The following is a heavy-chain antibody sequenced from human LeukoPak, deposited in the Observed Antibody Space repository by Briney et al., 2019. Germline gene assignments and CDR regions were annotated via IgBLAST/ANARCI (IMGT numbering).Heavy chain of an antibody. CDR2: ISYDGSNK. D-gene: IGHD1-26*01. Sequence: EGSLRLSCAASGFTFSNYAMHWVRQAPGKGLEWVAVISYDGSNKYYADSVKGRFTISRDNSRNTLYLQMNNLRAEDTAVYYCASPIVGTTTYDAFAIWGQGTMVTVSS. CDR3: ASPIVGTTTYDAFAI. CDR1: GFTFSNYA. V-gene: IGHV3-30*04. J-gene: IGHJ3*02.